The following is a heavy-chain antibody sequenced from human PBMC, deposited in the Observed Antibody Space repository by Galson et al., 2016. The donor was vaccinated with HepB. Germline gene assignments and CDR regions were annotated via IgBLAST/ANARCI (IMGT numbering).Heavy chain of an antibody. Sequence: SLRLSCAVSGFPFGAFDMNWVRQAPGKGLEWIAFISSTSSAIYYADSVKGRFTVSRDNAKNSLYLQMNGLRDDDTAVYYCARDLFDSGSDFWGQGTLVTVSS. V-gene: IGHV3-48*02. CDR3: ARDLFDSGSDF. CDR1: GFPFGAFD. CDR2: ISSTSSAI. D-gene: IGHD2-15*01. J-gene: IGHJ4*01.